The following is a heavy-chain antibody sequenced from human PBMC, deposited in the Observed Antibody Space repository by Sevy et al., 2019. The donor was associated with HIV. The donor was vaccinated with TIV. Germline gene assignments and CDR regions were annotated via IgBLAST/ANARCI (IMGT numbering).Heavy chain of an antibody. D-gene: IGHD1-26*01. J-gene: IGHJ6*02. CDR3: AKALVGATQSYYYYYGMDV. V-gene: IGHV3-9*01. CDR1: GFTFDDYA. Sequence: SLRLSCAASGFTFDDYAMHWVRQAPGKGLEWVSGISWNSGSIGYADSVKGRFTISRDNAKNSLYLQMNSLRAEDTALYYFAKALVGATQSYYYYYGMDVWGQGTTVTVSS. CDR2: ISWNSGSI.